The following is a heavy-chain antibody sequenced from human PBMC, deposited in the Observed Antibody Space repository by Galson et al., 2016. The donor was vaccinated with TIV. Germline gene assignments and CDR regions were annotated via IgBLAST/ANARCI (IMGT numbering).Heavy chain of an antibody. Sequence: SVKVSCKASGDTFSGYSISWVRQAPGQGLEWMGGIIPVFGTSNYAQKFQGRVTITADKSTSTAYMELTSLRSDDTAVYFCATRGQQWLAPYYYYGMDVWGQGTTVTVSS. CDR3: ATRGQQWLAPYYYYGMDV. J-gene: IGHJ6*02. CDR2: IIPVFGTS. CDR1: GDTFSGYS. D-gene: IGHD6-19*01. V-gene: IGHV1-69*06.